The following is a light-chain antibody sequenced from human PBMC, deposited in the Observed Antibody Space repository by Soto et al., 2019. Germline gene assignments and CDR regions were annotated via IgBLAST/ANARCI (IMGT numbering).Light chain of an antibody. CDR3: QQFGRT. CDR2: GAS. Sequence: IVMTQSPSTLSVSRWERSTLSCRASQSVSSHLAWYQQRPGQAPRLLIYGASSRATGIPDRFSGSGSGTDFTLTIARLEPEDFAVYYCQQFGRTFGQGTKVDIK. V-gene: IGKV3-20*01. CDR1: QSVSSH. J-gene: IGKJ1*01.